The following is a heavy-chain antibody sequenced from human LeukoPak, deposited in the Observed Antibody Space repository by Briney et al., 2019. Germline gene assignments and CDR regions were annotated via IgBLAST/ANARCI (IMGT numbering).Heavy chain of an antibody. Sequence: AASVTVSCKASGYTFTSYGISWVRQAPGQGLEWMGWISAYNGNTNYAQKLQGRVTMTTDTSTSTAYMELRSLRSDDTAVYYCAGNLYYYDSSGTGAYYFDYWGQGTLVTVSS. V-gene: IGHV1-18*01. CDR1: GYTFTSYG. J-gene: IGHJ4*02. D-gene: IGHD3-22*01. CDR2: ISAYNGNT. CDR3: AGNLYYYDSSGTGAYYFDY.